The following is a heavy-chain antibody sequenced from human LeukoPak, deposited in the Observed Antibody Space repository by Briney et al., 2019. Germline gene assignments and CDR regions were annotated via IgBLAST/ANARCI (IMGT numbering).Heavy chain of an antibody. CDR1: GLTFSTYA. D-gene: IGHD6-6*01. CDR2: ISGSGGST. Sequence: GGSLRLSCAASGLTFSTYAINWVRQAPGKGLEWVSAISGSGGSTYYADSVKGRFPLSRDNAKNSLYLQMNSLRADDTAVYYCLAESSPSWEGYWGQGTLVTVSS. CDR3: LAESSPSWEGY. J-gene: IGHJ4*02. V-gene: IGHV3-23*01.